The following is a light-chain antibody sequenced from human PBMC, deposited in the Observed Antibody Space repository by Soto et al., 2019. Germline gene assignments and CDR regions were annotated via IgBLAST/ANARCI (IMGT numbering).Light chain of an antibody. Sequence: QSALTQPPSVSGSPGQSVTISCTGTSSDVGSYNRVSWYQQSPGTAPKLMIYEVSNRPSGVSDRFSGSKSGNTASLTISGLQAEDEADYFCAAWDDSLNRPVFGGGTKLTVL. J-gene: IGLJ3*02. CDR2: EVS. CDR3: AAWDDSLNRPV. V-gene: IGLV2-18*01. CDR1: SSDVGSYNR.